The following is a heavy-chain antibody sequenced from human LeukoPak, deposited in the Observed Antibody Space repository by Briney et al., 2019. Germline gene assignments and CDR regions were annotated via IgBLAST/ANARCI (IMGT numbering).Heavy chain of an antibody. Sequence: SVKVSCKASGGTFSSHGISWVRLAPGQGLEWMGTVIPIFGTTNYAQNFQGRVTITADVSTSTAYMELSSLRSEDTAVYYCATVNSEWYDILTGFAFDYWGQGTLVTVSS. CDR3: ATVNSEWYDILTGFAFDY. V-gene: IGHV1-69*13. D-gene: IGHD3-9*01. CDR1: GGTFSSHG. J-gene: IGHJ4*02. CDR2: VIPIFGTT.